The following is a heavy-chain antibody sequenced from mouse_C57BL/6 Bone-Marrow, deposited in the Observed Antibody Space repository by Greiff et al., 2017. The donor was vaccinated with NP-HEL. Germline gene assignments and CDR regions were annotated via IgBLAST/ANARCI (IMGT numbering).Heavy chain of an antibody. CDR2: INPNNGGT. Sequence: VQLQQSGPELVKPGASVKISCKASGYTFTDYYMNWVKQSHGKSLEWIGDINPNNGGTSYNQKFKGKATLTVDKSSSTAYMELRSLTSEDSAVYYCARGVYGNYPAYWGQGTLVTVSA. J-gene: IGHJ3*01. V-gene: IGHV1-26*01. CDR1: GYTFTDYY. D-gene: IGHD2-1*01. CDR3: ARGVYGNYPAY.